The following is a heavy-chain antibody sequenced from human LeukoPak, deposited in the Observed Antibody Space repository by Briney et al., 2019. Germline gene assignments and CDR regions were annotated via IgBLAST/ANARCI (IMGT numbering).Heavy chain of an antibody. Sequence: GASVKVSCKASGYTFTSYGISWVRQAPGQGLEWMGGIIPIFGTANYAQKFQGRVTITADESTSTAYMELSSLRSEDTAVYYCARESYDYVWGSYRLPNAFDIWGQGTMVTVSS. CDR1: GYTFTSYG. CDR2: IIPIFGTA. CDR3: ARESYDYVWGSYRLPNAFDI. J-gene: IGHJ3*02. D-gene: IGHD3-16*02. V-gene: IGHV1-69*13.